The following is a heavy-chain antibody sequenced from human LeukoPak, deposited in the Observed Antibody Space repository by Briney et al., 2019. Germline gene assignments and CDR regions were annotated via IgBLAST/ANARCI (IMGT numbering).Heavy chain of an antibody. CDR2: IDGTSSCT. D-gene: IGHD3-22*01. Sequence: PGGSLRLSCAASGFTFSDYYMSWIRQAPGKGPEWVSYIDGTSSCTNYADSVKGRFTISRDDARNSLYLQMNNLRADDTAIYYCAKHYYDAAGYYAHFDCWGQGTLVTVPS. CDR1: GFTFSDYY. J-gene: IGHJ4*02. V-gene: IGHV3-11*06. CDR3: AKHYYDAAGYYAHFDC.